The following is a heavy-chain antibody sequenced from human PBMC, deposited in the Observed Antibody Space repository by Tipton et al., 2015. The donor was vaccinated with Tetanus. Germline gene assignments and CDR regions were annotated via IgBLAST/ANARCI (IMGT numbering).Heavy chain of an antibody. J-gene: IGHJ6*02. D-gene: IGHD6-13*01. Sequence: SVKGRFTVSRDNAKNSVYLQMSSLRDDDTAIYYCARDRRSYIASAGYGMDVWGQGTPVTAS. V-gene: IGHV3-48*02. CDR3: ARDRRSYIASAGYGMDV.